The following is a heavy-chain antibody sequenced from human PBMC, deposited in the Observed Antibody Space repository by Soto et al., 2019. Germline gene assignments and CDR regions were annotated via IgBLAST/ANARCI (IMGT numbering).Heavy chain of an antibody. V-gene: IGHV3-15*07. CDR2: IKSKTDGGTT. J-gene: IGHJ6*02. CDR1: GFTFSNAW. CDR3: TSCQNYDFWSGYYIGSDYYYYYGMDV. D-gene: IGHD3-3*01. Sequence: GGSLRLSCAASGFTFSNAWMNWVRQAPGKGLEWVGRIKSKTDGGTTDYAAPVKGRFTISRDDSKNTLYLQMNSLKTEDTAVYYCTSCQNYDFWSGYYIGSDYYYYYGMDVWGQGTTVTVSS.